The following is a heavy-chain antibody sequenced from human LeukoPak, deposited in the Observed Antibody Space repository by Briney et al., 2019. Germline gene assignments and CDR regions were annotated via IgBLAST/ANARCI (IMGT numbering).Heavy chain of an antibody. CDR1: GFTFSSSA. J-gene: IGHJ3*02. CDR2: ISASGGST. Sequence: PGGSLRLSCAASGFTFSSSAMSWVRQVPGKGLEWVSGISASGGSTSYADSVRGRFTISRDNSKNTLYVQMNSLRDEGTAVYYCAKDSYSSSWYSFDAFDIWGQGTMVTVSS. CDR3: AKDSYSSSWYSFDAFDI. D-gene: IGHD6-13*01. V-gene: IGHV3-23*01.